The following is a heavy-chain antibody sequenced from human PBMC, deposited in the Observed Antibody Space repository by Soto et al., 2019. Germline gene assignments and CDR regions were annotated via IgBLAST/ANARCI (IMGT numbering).Heavy chain of an antibody. Sequence: PSETLSLTCAIYGGSFGGSFSGYYWSWIRQSPGEGLEWIGEINHSGSTNYNPSLKSRVTISIDTSKNQFSLKLKSVTAADTAVFYCASRVGSGKYYFDYWGQGGLVTVSS. CDR3: ASRVGSGKYYFDY. V-gene: IGHV4-34*01. CDR2: INHSGST. D-gene: IGHD3-10*01. CDR1: GGSFGGSFSGYY. J-gene: IGHJ4*02.